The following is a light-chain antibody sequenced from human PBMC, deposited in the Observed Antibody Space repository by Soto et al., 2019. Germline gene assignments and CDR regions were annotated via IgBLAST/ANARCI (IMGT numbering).Light chain of an antibody. V-gene: IGKV3-20*01. CDR3: HQYGSTAWT. Sequence: EIELTQSPGTLSLSPGERATLSCRSSQSISSSYLDWYQQEPGQAPKLLIYDASSRETGIPSRFSGSGSGTDFTLAISSLEPEDFATYYCHQYGSTAWTFGQGTKVDIK. CDR2: DAS. J-gene: IGKJ1*01. CDR1: QSISSSY.